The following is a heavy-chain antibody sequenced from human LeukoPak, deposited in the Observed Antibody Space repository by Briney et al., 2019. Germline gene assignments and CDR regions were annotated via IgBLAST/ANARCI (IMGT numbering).Heavy chain of an antibody. CDR3: ARGSMRGSYLNWFDP. CDR1: GYIFRNYV. CDR2: INPSGGST. J-gene: IGHJ5*02. D-gene: IGHD1-26*01. Sequence: ASVKVSCKASGYIFRNYVIHWVRQAPGQGLEWMGIINPSGGSTSYAQKFRGRVTMTRDTSTSTVYMELSSLRSEDTAVYYCARGSMRGSYLNWFDPWGQGTLVTVSS. V-gene: IGHV1-46*01.